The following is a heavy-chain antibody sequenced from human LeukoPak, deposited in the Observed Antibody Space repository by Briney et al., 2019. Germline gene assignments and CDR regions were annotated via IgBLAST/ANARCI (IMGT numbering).Heavy chain of an antibody. Sequence: PSETLSLTCTVSGYSISSGYYWGWIRQPPGKGLEWIGRIYTSGSTNYNPSLKGRVTISVDTSKNQFSLKLSSVTAADTAVYHCARALPHTYYYDRGFDPWGQGTLVTVPS. CDR1: GYSISSGYY. CDR3: ARALPHTYYYDRGFDP. D-gene: IGHD3-22*01. CDR2: IYTSGST. J-gene: IGHJ5*02. V-gene: IGHV4-38-2*02.